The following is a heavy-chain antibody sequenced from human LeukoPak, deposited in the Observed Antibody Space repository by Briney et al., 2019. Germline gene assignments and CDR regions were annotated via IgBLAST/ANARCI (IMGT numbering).Heavy chain of an antibody. CDR3: ARSGGNWWFDP. V-gene: IGHV4-59*01. CDR1: GGSISNYY. CDR2: IYDSGST. Sequence: PSETLSLTCTVSGGSISNYYWSLVRQPPGKGLEWIGYIYDSGSTNYNPSLKSRVTISADTSKNQLSLTLSSATAADTAVYYCARSGGNWWFDPWGQGTLVTVSS. D-gene: IGHD2-21*01. J-gene: IGHJ5*02.